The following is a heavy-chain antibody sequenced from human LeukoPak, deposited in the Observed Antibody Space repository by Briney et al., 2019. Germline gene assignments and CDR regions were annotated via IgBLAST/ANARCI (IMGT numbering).Heavy chain of an antibody. J-gene: IGHJ4*02. D-gene: IGHD5-18*01. Sequence: SETLSLTCAVSGYSISSNCYWGWIRQLPGKGLEWIGSIYHSGHIYHSGSTYYNPSLKSRVTIPVDTSKNQFSLTLTSVTAADTAVYYCARNSTWIQPGGYFDYWGQGTLVTVSS. CDR1: GYSISSNCY. V-gene: IGHV4-38-2*01. CDR3: ARNSTWIQPGGYFDY. CDR2: IYHSGHIYHSGST.